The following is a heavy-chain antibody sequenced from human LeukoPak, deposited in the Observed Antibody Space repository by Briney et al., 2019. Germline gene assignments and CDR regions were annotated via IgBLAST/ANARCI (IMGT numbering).Heavy chain of an antibody. CDR3: ASRTRRTLGYCSSTSCLGGDV. CDR1: GFTFSSYS. J-gene: IGHJ6*02. Sequence: PGGSLRPSCAASGFTFSSYSMNWVRQAPGKGLEWVSSISSSSSYIYYADSVKGRFTISRDNAKNSLYLQMNSLRAEDTAVYYCASRTRRTLGYCSSTSCLGGDVWGQGTTVTVSS. V-gene: IGHV3-21*01. D-gene: IGHD2-2*01. CDR2: ISSSSSYI.